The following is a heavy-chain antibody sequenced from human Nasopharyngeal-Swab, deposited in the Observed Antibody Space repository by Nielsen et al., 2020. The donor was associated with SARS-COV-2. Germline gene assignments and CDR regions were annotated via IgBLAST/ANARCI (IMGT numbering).Heavy chain of an antibody. CDR2: INPSGGST. V-gene: IGHV1-46*01. D-gene: IGHD6-19*01. CDR3: ARAWLVIAFDI. CDR1: GYTFTSYY. J-gene: IGHJ3*02. Sequence: ASVKVSCKASGYTFTSYYMHWVRQAPGQGLEWMGIINPSGGSTSYAQKFQGRVAMTRDTSTSTVYMELSSLRSEDTAVYYCARAWLVIAFDIWGQGTMVTVSS.